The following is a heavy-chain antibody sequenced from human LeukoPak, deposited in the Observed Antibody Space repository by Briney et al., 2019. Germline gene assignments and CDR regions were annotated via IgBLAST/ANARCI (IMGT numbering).Heavy chain of an antibody. Sequence: SETLSLTCTVSGGSISNYYRSCICERPGKRVERLGDVFYGGSTNYNPALNSRVSMSVDMSRNQYSLKLTSVTAADTAVYYCARGVLLAAGRLDHWGQGTLVTVSS. CDR2: VFYGGST. V-gene: IGHV4-59*01. CDR3: ARGVLLAAGRLDH. CDR1: GGSISNYY. J-gene: IGHJ4*02. D-gene: IGHD6-13*01.